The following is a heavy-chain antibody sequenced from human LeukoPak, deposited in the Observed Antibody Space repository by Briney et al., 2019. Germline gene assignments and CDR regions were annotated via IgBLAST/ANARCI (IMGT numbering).Heavy chain of an antibody. CDR2: ISGSGGSI. J-gene: IGHJ4*02. CDR1: GFTFSSYA. D-gene: IGHD4-23*01. V-gene: IGHV3-23*01. Sequence: GGSLRLSCAASGFTFSSYAMSWVRQAPGKGLEWVSVISGSGGSISYADSVKGRFTISRDNSKNTLFLQMNSLRAEDTAVYYCAREFIYGGRLDYWGQGTLVTVSS. CDR3: AREFIYGGRLDY.